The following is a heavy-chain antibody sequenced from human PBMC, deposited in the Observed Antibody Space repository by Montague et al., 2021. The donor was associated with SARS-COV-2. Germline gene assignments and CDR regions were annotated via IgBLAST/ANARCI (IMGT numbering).Heavy chain of an antibody. CDR1: GHSIWSSDW. V-gene: IGHV4-4*02. D-gene: IGHD3-3*01. CDR2: IYHSGST. J-gene: IGHJ4*02. Sequence: SETLSLTCSVSGHSIWSSDWWTWVRQPPGKGLEWIGEIYHSGSTTYNPSLKSRVTISVDKSKNQLSLTLTSLTAADTAVYYCARAQKTISGMLIPPYYFDFWGQGTLVTVSS. CDR3: ARAQKTISGMLIPPYYFDF.